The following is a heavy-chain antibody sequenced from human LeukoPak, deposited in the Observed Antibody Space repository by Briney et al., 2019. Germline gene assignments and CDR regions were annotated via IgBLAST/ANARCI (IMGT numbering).Heavy chain of an antibody. CDR1: GFTFSSSS. Sequence: GGSLRLSCAASGFTFSSSSMNLVRQAPGKGLEWVSSITSSSSYIYYADSVKGRFTISRDNAKNSLYLQMNSLRAEDTAVYYCAREAYTLLPPDYWGQGTLVTVSS. CDR2: ITSSSSYI. D-gene: IGHD3-22*01. J-gene: IGHJ4*02. CDR3: AREAYTLLPPDY. V-gene: IGHV3-21*01.